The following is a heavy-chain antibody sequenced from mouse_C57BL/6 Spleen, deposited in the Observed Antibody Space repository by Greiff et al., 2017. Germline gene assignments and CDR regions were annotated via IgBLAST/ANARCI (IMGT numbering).Heavy chain of an antibody. CDR2: ISYDGSN. D-gene: IGHD1-1*01. CDR1: GYSITSGYY. V-gene: IGHV3-6*01. Sequence: EVKLQESGPGLVKPSQSLSLTCSVTGYSITSGYYWNWIRQFPGNKLEWMGYISYDGSNNYNPSLKNRISITRDTSKNQFFLKLNSVTTEDTATYYCARETTTAMDYWGQGTSVTVSS. J-gene: IGHJ4*01. CDR3: ARETTTAMDY.